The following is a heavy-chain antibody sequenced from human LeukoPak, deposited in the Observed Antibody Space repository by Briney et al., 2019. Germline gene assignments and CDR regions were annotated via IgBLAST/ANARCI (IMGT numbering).Heavy chain of an antibody. CDR2: IYHSGST. J-gene: IGHJ5*02. D-gene: IGHD2-2*01. CDR1: GGSISSGGYY. Sequence: PSQTLSLTCAVSGGSISSGGYYWSWIRQPPGKGLEWIGYIYHSGSTYYNPSLKSRVTISVDRSKNQFSLKLSSVTAADTAVYYCARASIHNWFDPWGQGTLVTVSS. CDR3: ARASIHNWFDP. V-gene: IGHV4-30-2*01.